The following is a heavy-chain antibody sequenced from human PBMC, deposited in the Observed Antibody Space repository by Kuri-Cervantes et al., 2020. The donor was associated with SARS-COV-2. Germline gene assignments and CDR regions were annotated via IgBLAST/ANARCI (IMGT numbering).Heavy chain of an antibody. CDR2: VKTDSGNT. CDR3: ARSHSLYGGNSSPWDY. J-gene: IGHJ4*02. D-gene: IGHD4-23*01. Sequence: ASVKVSCKAPESTFPNYDINWVRQATGQGLEWMGMVKTDSGNTLYAQIFQGRVTMTRDISTATAYMELSRLRSDDTAVYYCARSHSLYGGNSSPWDYWGQGTLVTVSS. V-gene: IGHV1-8*02. CDR1: ESTFPNYD.